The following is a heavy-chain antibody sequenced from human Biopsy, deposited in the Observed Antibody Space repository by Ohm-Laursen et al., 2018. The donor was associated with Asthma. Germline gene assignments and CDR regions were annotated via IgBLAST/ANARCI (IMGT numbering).Heavy chain of an antibody. CDR3: ARCQVGYSSGWSLLLKKIYYSGMDV. Sequence: SSVKVSCKPPGGTFSNFAISWVRQAPGQGPEWLGGIMTVFGTTNYAQKFQGRVTITADESTSTAYMEVTSLRSEDTAIYYCARCQVGYSSGWSLLLKKIYYSGMDVWGQGTAVTVSS. J-gene: IGHJ6*02. CDR1: GGTFSNFA. CDR2: IMTVFGTT. V-gene: IGHV1-69*01. D-gene: IGHD6-19*01.